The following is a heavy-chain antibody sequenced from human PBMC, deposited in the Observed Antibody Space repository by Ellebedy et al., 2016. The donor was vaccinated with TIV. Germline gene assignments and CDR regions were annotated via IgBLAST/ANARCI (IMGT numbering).Heavy chain of an antibody. CDR3: AGLPAISDYFFHYYMDV. CDR1: GFTFSSYS. D-gene: IGHD2-15*01. V-gene: IGHV3-21*06. J-gene: IGHJ6*03. CDR2: ISSSSGYI. Sequence: GESLKISCAASGFTFSSYSMTWVRQAPGKGLEWVPSISSSSGYIYYADSVKGRFTISRDNARNSLFLQMNSLRGEDTAVYYCAGLPAISDYFFHYYMDVWGKGTTVSVSS.